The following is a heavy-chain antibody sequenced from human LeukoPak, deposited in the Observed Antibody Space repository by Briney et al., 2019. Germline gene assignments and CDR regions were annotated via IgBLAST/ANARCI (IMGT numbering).Heavy chain of an antibody. Sequence: GGSVRLSCAASGFTFSSYAMSWVRQAPGKGLEWVSAISGSGGSTYYADSVKGRFTISRDNSKNSLYLQMNSLRAEDTAVYYCAKDLAHCTNGVCSFGFDYWGQGTLVTVSS. V-gene: IGHV3-23*01. CDR1: GFTFSSYA. CDR2: ISGSGGST. CDR3: AKDLAHCTNGVCSFGFDY. D-gene: IGHD2-8*01. J-gene: IGHJ4*02.